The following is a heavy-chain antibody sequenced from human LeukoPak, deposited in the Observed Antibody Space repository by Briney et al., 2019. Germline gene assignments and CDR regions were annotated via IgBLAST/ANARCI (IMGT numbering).Heavy chain of an antibody. CDR1: GFTFSSYG. CDR3: ARDLLSTVTTSHYGMDV. CDR2: ISNDGSNK. Sequence: GRSLRLSCAASGFTFSSYGMHWVRQAPGKGLEWVAVISNDGSNKHYGDFVKGRFTISRDNSKNTLYLQMNSLRAEDTAVYYCARDLLSTVTTSHYGMDVWGQGTTVTVSS. J-gene: IGHJ6*02. D-gene: IGHD4-17*01. V-gene: IGHV3-30*03.